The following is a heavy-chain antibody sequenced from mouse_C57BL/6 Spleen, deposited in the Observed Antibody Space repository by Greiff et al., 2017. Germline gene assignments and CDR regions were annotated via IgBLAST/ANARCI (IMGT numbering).Heavy chain of an antibody. J-gene: IGHJ4*01. CDR3: ARWNSNYVGDAMDY. V-gene: IGHV1-80*01. CDR2: IYPGDGDT. Sequence: VQLQQSGAELVKPGASVKISCKASGYAFSSYWMNWVKQRPGKGLEWIGQIYPGDGDTNYNGKFKGKATLTADKSSSTAYMPLSSLTSEDSGVYFCARWNSNYVGDAMDYWGQGTSVTVSS. CDR1: GYAFSSYW. D-gene: IGHD2-5*01.